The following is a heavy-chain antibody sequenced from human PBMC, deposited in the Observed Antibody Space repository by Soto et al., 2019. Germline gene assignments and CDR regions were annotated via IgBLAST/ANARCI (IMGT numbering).Heavy chain of an antibody. CDR3: DRGPIVLMGSHGNWFDR. CDR1: GGSLSSGDIY. Sequence: SETLSLTCPVSGGSLSSGDIYWSRIRQPPGKGMEWIGYVYYSGNTHNNPSLKSRVTISEATSKNQFAVNLSSVTAADTAVYSWDRGPIVLMGSHGNWFDRWGQGTLVT. J-gene: IGHJ5*02. V-gene: IGHV4-30-4*02. CDR2: VYYSGNT. D-gene: IGHD2-8*01.